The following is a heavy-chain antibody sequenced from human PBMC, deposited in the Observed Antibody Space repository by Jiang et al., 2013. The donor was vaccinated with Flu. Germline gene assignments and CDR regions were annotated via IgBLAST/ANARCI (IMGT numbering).Heavy chain of an antibody. CDR3: AADRKFVQLWLKGDSMDL. Sequence: SGAEVKKTGTSVKVSCQAYGFTLGSSAVQWVRQARGQGLEWIGWIHVGSGNSDCAQKFQERVTITRDVSTSTVYMEMNSLRFEDTAVYYCAADRKFVQLWLKGDSMDLWGQGTAVIVSS. J-gene: IGHJ6*02. CDR1: GFTLGSSA. D-gene: IGHD5-18*01. CDR2: IHVGSGNS. V-gene: IGHV1-58*01.